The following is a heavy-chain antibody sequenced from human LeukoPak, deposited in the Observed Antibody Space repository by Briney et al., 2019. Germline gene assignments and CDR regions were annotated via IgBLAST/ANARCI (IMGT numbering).Heavy chain of an antibody. CDR3: ARAYCSGGSCYRAFDY. CDR1: GDFISSYY. Sequence: PSETLSLTCTVSGDFISSYYWSWIRQPPGKGLEWTGYIYYSGSTNYNPSLKSRVTISVDTSKNQFSLKLSSVTAADTAVYYCARAYCSGGSCYRAFDYWGQGTLVTVSS. D-gene: IGHD2-15*01. CDR2: IYYSGST. J-gene: IGHJ4*02. V-gene: IGHV4-59*01.